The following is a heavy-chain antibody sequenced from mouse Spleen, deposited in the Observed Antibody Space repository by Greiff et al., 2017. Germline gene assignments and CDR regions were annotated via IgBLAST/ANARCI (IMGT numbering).Heavy chain of an antibody. D-gene: IGHD1-1*01. CDR3: ARQDYYGWFAY. CDR1: GFTFSDYG. Sequence: EVQRVESGGGLVKPGGSLKLSCAASGFTFSDYGMHWVRQAPEKGLEWVAYISSGSSTIYYADTVKGRFTISRDNAKNTLFLQMTSLRSEDTAMYYCARQDYYGWFAYWGQGTLVTVSA. V-gene: IGHV5-17*01. J-gene: IGHJ3*01. CDR2: ISSGSSTI.